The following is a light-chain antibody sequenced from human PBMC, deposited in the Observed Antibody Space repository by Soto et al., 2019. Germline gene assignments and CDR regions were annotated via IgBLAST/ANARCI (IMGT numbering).Light chain of an antibody. CDR1: QSISNW. Sequence: IQMTQSPSNLSASVGDRVTITCRASQSISNWLAWYQQKPGKAPKLLIYDASSLESGVPSRFSGSGSGTEFTLTISSMQPDYLATYYCQQYNSYSFGGGTRLEIK. V-gene: IGKV1-5*01. CDR2: DAS. J-gene: IGKJ5*01. CDR3: QQYNSYS.